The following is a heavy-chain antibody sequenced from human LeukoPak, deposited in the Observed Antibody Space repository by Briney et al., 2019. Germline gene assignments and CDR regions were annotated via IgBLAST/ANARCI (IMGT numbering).Heavy chain of an antibody. Sequence: ASVKVSCKASGYTFTGYYMHWVRQAPGQGLEWMGWINPNSGGTNYAQKFQGRVTMTRDTSISTAYMELSRLRSDDTAVYYCARDQAPSIPTSYWGQGTLVTVSS. CDR2: INPNSGGT. J-gene: IGHJ4*02. CDR3: ARDQAPSIPTSY. V-gene: IGHV1-2*02. CDR1: GYTFTGYY.